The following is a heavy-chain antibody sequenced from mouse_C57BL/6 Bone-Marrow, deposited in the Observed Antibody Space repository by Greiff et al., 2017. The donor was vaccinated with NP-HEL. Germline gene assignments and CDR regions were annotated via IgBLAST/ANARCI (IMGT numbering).Heavy chain of an antibody. Sequence: VQLQQSGAELARPGASVKMSCKASGYTFTSYTMHWVKQRPGQGLEWIGYINPRSGYTKYNQKFKDKATLIADKSSSTAYMQLSSLTSEDSAVYYCAPIYYYGSSYDYYAMDYLGQGTSVTVSS. CDR2: INPRSGYT. D-gene: IGHD1-1*01. J-gene: IGHJ4*01. CDR1: GYTFTSYT. CDR3: APIYYYGSSYDYYAMDY. V-gene: IGHV1-4*01.